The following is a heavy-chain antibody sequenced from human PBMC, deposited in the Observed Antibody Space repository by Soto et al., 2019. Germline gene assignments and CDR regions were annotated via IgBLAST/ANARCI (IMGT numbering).Heavy chain of an antibody. V-gene: IGHV3-23*01. J-gene: IGHJ4*02. D-gene: IGHD6-25*01. CDR1: GFTCSSYA. Sequence: GGSLRLSCAASGFTCSSYAMSWVRQAPGKGLEWVSAISGRGGSTYYADSVKGRFTISRDNSKNTLYLQMNSLRAEDTAVYYWASKLQRLLSYFDYSGQAIRVNVS. CDR2: ISGRGGST. CDR3: ASKLQRLLSYFDY.